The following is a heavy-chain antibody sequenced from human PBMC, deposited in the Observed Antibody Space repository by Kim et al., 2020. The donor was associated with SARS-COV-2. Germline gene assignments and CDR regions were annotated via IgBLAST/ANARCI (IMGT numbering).Heavy chain of an antibody. CDR2: IYTSGST. V-gene: IGHV4-61*02. D-gene: IGHD1-26*01. Sequence: SETLSLTCTVSGGSISSGSYYWSWIRQPAGKGLEWIGRIYTSGSTNYNPSLKSRVTISVDTSKNQFSLKLSTVTAADTAVYYCARDSVGATRGFDYWGQGTLGTLSS. CDR3: ARDSVGATRGFDY. CDR1: GGSISSGSYY. J-gene: IGHJ4*02.